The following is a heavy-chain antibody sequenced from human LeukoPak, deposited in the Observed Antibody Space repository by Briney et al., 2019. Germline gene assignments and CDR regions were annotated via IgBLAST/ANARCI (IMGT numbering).Heavy chain of an antibody. J-gene: IGHJ6*02. V-gene: IGHV4-39*07. Sequence: PSEALSLTCTVSGGPISSSSYYWGWIRQPPGKGLEWIGSIYYSGSTYYNPSLKSRVTISVDTSKNQFSLKLSSVTAADTAVYYCARVAMVRGVLYYYYGMDVWGQGTTVTVSS. CDR3: ARVAMVRGVLYYYYGMDV. CDR2: IYYSGST. CDR1: GGPISSSSYY. D-gene: IGHD3-10*01.